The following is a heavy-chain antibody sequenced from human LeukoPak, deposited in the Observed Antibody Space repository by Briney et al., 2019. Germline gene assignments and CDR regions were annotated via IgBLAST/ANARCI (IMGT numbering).Heavy chain of an antibody. CDR3: ARRSEFGVLYYMDI. J-gene: IGHJ6*03. D-gene: IGHD3-16*01. CDR1: GFTFSSYS. V-gene: IGHV3-48*01. CDR2: ISGSSGTI. Sequence: GGSLRLSCVASGFTFSSYSMNWVRQAPGKGLEWVSYISGSSGTIYYADSVKGRFTISRDNAKNSLYLQMNSLRAEDTAVYYCARRSEFGVLYYMDIWGKGATVTVSS.